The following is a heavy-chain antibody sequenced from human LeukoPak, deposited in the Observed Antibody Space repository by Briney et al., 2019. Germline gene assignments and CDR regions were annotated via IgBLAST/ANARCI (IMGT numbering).Heavy chain of an antibody. CDR1: GFTFSHYG. J-gene: IGHJ6*04. CDR2: ISSSSSNI. V-gene: IGHV3-21*01. Sequence: PGGSLRLSCAASGFTFSHYGMHWVHQAPGKGLEWVSSISSSSSNIYYADSVKGRFTISRDNAKNSLYLQMNSLRAEDTAVYYCARGPTMKMDVWGKGTTVTVSS. D-gene: IGHD3-22*01. CDR3: ARGPTMKMDV.